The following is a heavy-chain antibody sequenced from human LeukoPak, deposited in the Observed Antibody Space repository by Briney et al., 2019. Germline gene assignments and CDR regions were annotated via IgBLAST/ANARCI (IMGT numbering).Heavy chain of an antibody. Sequence: GGSLRLSCAASGFTFSSYAMHWVRQAPGKGLEWVAVISYDGSNKYYADSVKGRFTISRDNSKNTLYLQMNSLRAEDTAVYYCARDGFSSGWYRKGMKYYFDYWGQGTLVTVSS. CDR2: ISYDGSNK. CDR1: GFTFSSYA. CDR3: ARDGFSSGWYRKGMKYYFDY. V-gene: IGHV3-30-3*01. D-gene: IGHD6-19*01. J-gene: IGHJ4*02.